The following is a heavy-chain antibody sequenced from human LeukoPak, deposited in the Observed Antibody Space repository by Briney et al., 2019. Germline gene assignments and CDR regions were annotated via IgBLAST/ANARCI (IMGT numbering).Heavy chain of an antibody. V-gene: IGHV1-3*01. CDR2: INAANGNP. D-gene: IGHD2-15*01. CDR1: GYTFTSYA. Sequence: SVKVSCKASGYTFTSYAIHWVRQAPGQRLEWMGWINAANGNPKYSHEFQGRVTMTRDTSTRTAYMELSSLRSEDTAVYYCARGVVVAARDPWGQGTLVTVSS. CDR3: ARGVVVAARDP. J-gene: IGHJ5*02.